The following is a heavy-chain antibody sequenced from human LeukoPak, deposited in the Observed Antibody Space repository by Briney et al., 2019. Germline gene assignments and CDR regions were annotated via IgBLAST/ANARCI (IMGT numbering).Heavy chain of an antibody. D-gene: IGHD1-1*01. CDR3: VKDYGASGTGGAWLDL. Sequence: PGGSLRLSCAASGFTFSSYAMSWVRQAPGKGLEWVSAISGSGGSTYYADSVKGRFTISRDNSKNTLYLQMNSLRAEDTAVYYCVKDYGASGTGGAWLDLWGQGTQVTVSS. CDR2: ISGSGGST. CDR1: GFTFSSYA. J-gene: IGHJ5*02. V-gene: IGHV3-23*01.